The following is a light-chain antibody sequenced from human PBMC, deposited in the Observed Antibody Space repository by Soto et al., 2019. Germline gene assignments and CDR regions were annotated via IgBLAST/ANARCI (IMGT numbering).Light chain of an antibody. CDR3: QQSYSTLYT. CDR1: QSISTN. CDR2: AAS. J-gene: IGKJ2*01. Sequence: DIQMTQSPSSLSASVGDRVTITCRASQSISTNLSWYQQKPGKAPKLLIHAASSLQSGVPSRFSGSGSGTYFTLTISSLQPEDFAVYYCQQSYSTLYTFGQGTNLEIK. V-gene: IGKV1-39*01.